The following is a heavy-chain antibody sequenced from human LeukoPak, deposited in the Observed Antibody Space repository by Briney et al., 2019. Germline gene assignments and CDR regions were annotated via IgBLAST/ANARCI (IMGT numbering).Heavy chain of an antibody. J-gene: IGHJ4*02. CDR1: GFTFHESA. V-gene: IGHV3-9*01. CDR2: ISWYSGSI. CDR3: AKDRTPDMATILNY. D-gene: IGHD5-24*01. Sequence: PGGSLRLSCAASGFTFHESAMHWVRQAPGKGLEWVSSISWYSGSIGYADSVKGRFTISRDNAKNSLYLQMNSLRAEDTALYYCAKDRTPDMATILNYWGQGTLVTVSS.